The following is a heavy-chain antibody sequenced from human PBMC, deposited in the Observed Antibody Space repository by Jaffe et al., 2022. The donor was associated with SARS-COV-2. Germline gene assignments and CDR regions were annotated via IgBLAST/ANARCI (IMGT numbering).Heavy chain of an antibody. CDR2: ISGSGGST. V-gene: IGHV3-23*01. J-gene: IGHJ6*02. CDR1: GFTFSSYA. D-gene: IGHD3-10*01. CDR3: AKDLGHLSGSGSYSHPYYYYGMDV. Sequence: EVQLLESGGGLVQPGGSLRLSCAASGFTFSSYAMSWVRQAPGKGLEWVSAISGSGGSTYYADSVKGRFTISRDNSKNTLYLQMNSLRAEDTAVYYCAKDLGHLSGSGSYSHPYYYYGMDVWGQGTTVTVSS.